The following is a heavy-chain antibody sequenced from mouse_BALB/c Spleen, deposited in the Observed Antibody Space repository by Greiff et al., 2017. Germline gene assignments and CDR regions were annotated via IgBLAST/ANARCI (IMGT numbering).Heavy chain of an antibody. D-gene: IGHD2-4*01. CDR2: IWAGGST. CDR3: ASPIYYDYEAFAY. V-gene: IGHV2-9*02. CDR1: GFSLTSYG. Sequence: VQLQESGPGLVAPSQSLSITCTVSGFSLTSYGVHWVRQPPGKGLEWLGVIWAGGSTNYNSALMSRLSISKDNSKSQVFLKMNSLQTDDTAMYYCASPIYYDYEAFAYWGQGTLVTVSA. J-gene: IGHJ3*01.